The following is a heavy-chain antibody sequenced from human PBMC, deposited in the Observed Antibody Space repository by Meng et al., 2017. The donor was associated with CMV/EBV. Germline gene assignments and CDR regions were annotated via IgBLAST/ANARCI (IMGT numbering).Heavy chain of an antibody. Sequence: SQTLSLTCAVYGGSFSGSYWSWIRQPPWKGLEWIGEINHSGSTNYNPSLKSRVTITVDTSKNQFSLKLSSVTAADTAVYYCARGEWSRGQYQLQIARYYYYGMDVWGQGPTVTVSS. D-gene: IGHD2-2*01. CDR3: ARGEWSRGQYQLQIARYYYYGMDV. V-gene: IGHV4-34*01. J-gene: IGHJ6*02. CDR2: INHSGST. CDR1: GGSFSGSY.